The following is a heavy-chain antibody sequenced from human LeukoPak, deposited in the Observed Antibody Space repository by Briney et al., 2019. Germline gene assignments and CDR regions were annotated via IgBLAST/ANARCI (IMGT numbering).Heavy chain of an antibody. Sequence: ASVKVSCKASGYTFTGYYMHWVRQAPGQGLEWMGWINPNSGGTNYAQKFQGRVTMTRDTSISTAYMELSRLRSDDTAVYYCARKHIVGASMGDWFDPWGQGTLVTVSS. D-gene: IGHD1-26*01. J-gene: IGHJ5*02. CDR1: GYTFTGYY. CDR3: ARKHIVGASMGDWFDP. CDR2: INPNSGGT. V-gene: IGHV1-2*02.